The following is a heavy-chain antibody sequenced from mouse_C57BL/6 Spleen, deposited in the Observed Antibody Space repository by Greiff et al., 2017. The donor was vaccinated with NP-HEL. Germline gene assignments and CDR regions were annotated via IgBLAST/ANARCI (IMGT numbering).Heavy chain of an antibody. D-gene: IGHD1-1*01. CDR1: GYTFTSYW. J-gene: IGHJ4*01. CDR3: ARNYYVLYYAMDY. V-gene: IGHV1-7*01. CDR2: INPSSGYT. Sequence: VQLQQSGAELAKPGASVKLSCKASGYTFTSYWMHWVKQRPGQGLEWIGYINPSSGYTKYNQKFKDKATLTADKSSSTAYMQLSSLTYEDSAVYYCARNYYVLYYAMDYWGQGTSVTVSS.